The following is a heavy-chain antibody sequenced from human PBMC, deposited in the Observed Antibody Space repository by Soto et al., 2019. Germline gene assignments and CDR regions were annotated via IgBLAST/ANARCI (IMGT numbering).Heavy chain of an antibody. CDR3: ARPLRGYSGYDYYYYMDV. J-gene: IGHJ6*03. CDR1: GYTFTSYD. D-gene: IGHD5-12*01. Sequence: ASVKVSCKASGYTFTSYDINWVRQATGQGLEWMGWMNPNSGNTGYAQKFQGRVTMTRNTSISTAYMELSSLRSEDTAVYYCARPLRGYSGYDYYYYMDVWGKGTTVTVSS. V-gene: IGHV1-8*01. CDR2: MNPNSGNT.